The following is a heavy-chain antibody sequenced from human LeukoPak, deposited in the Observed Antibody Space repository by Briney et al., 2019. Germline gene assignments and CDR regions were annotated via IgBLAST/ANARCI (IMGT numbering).Heavy chain of an antibody. J-gene: IGHJ4*02. D-gene: IGHD3-22*01. CDR3: ARVPYYYDSSGYHFDY. Sequence: SVKVSCKASGGTFSSYAISWVRQAPGQGLEWMGRIIPILGIANYAQKFQGRVTITADKSTSTAYMELSSLRSEDTAVYYCARVPYYYDSSGYHFDYWGQGTLVTVSS. CDR1: GGTFSSYA. CDR2: IIPILGIA. V-gene: IGHV1-69*04.